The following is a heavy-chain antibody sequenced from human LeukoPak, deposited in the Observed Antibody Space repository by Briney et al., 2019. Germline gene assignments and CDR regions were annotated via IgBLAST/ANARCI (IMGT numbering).Heavy chain of an antibody. CDR1: GGTFSSYA. J-gene: IGHJ2*01. D-gene: IGHD4-17*01. V-gene: IGHV1-18*01. CDR2: ISAYNGNT. CDR3: ARLYGDYVDWYFDL. Sequence: GASVKVSCKASGGTFSSYAISWVRQAPGQGLEWMGWISAYNGNTNYAQKLQGRVTMTTDTSTSTAYMELRSLRSDDTAVYYCARLYGDYVDWYFDLWGRGTLVTVSS.